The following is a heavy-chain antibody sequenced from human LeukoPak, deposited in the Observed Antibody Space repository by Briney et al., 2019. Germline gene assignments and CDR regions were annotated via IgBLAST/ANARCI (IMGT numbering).Heavy chain of an antibody. Sequence: GASVKVSCKASGYTFTSYYMHWVRQAPGQGLEWMGIINPSGGSTSYAQKFQGRVTMTRDTSTRSVYMELSSLRSEDTAVYYCARDCDYVWGSYRYTAMDVWGKGTTVTISS. CDR3: ARDCDYVWGSYRYTAMDV. D-gene: IGHD3-16*02. CDR2: INPSGGST. J-gene: IGHJ6*03. V-gene: IGHV1-46*01. CDR1: GYTFTSYY.